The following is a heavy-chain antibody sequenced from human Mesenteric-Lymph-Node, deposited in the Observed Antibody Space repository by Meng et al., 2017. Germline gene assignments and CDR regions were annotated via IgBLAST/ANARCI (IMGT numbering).Heavy chain of an antibody. J-gene: IGHJ4*02. D-gene: IGHD6-19*01. CDR3: ATWAGSDHSSGWSGPFDY. CDR2: IWYDGRNK. V-gene: IGHV3-33*01. CDR1: GFRFSSYG. Sequence: GWGGGAVQPGRSLGLACAAFGFRFSSYGMHWVRQAPGKGLEWVAFIWYDGRNKDYVDSVKGRFTISRDNSKNTLYLQMNSLRAEDTAVYYCATWAGSDHSSGWSGPFDYWGQGALVTVSS.